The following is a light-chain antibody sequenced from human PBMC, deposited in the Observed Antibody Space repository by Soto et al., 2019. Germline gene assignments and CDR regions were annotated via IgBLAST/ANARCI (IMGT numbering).Light chain of an antibody. J-gene: IGKJ3*01. CDR3: QQLFIYPPT. CDR2: GAS. Sequence: IQLTQSPASLSASVGERVTITCRASQAIIKYLAWYQQKPGQAPQLLIYGASTLQSGVPSRFSGSGSGTHFTLTVSSLQPEDFATYYCQQLFIYPPTFGPGTKVDI. V-gene: IGKV1-9*01. CDR1: QAIIKY.